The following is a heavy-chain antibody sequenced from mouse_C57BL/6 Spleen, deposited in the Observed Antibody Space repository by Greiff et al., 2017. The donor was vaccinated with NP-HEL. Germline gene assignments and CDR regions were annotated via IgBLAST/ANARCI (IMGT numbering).Heavy chain of an antibody. V-gene: IGHV3-6*01. D-gene: IGHD4-1*01. CDR2: ISYDGSN. CDR1: GYSITSGYY. J-gene: IGHJ1*03. CDR3: ARERTGLWYFDV. Sequence: ESGPGLVKPSQSLSLTCSVTGYSITSGYYWNWIRQFPGNKLEWMGYISYDGSNNYNPSLKNRISITRDTSKNQLFLKLNSVTTEDTATYYCARERTGLWYFDVWGTGTTVTVSS.